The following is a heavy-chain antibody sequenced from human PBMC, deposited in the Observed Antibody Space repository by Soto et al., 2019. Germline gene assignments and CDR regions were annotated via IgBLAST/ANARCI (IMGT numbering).Heavy chain of an antibody. Sequence: EVQLLESGGGLVQPGGSLRLSCVGSGFTFINYAMNWVRQTPGKGLEWVSGISGGGDRTFDADSVKGRFTISRDNSKNTVNLQMNSQRADDTSVYYCASKVLGSTSRPDWWYFDLWGRGTLVTVSS. CDR2: ISGGGDRT. CDR1: GFTFINYA. CDR3: ASKVLGSTSRPDWWYFDL. V-gene: IGHV3-23*01. D-gene: IGHD2-2*01. J-gene: IGHJ2*01.